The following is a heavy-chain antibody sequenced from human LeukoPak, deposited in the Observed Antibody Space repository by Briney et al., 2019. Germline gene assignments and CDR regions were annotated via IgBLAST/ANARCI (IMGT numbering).Heavy chain of an antibody. J-gene: IGHJ4*02. CDR1: GFTFSSYW. CDR2: INGDGYST. CDR3: ARDLLVRAIDY. Sequence: PGGSLRLSCAASGFTFSSYWLHWVRQAPGKGLVWVSRINGDGYSTAYADSVRGRFTISRDNAKNSLYLQMNSLRAEDTAVYYCARDLLVRAIDYWGQGTLVTVSS. V-gene: IGHV3-74*01. D-gene: IGHD3-10*01.